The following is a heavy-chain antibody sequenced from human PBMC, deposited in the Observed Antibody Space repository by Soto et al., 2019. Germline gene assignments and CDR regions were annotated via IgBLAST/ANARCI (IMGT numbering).Heavy chain of an antibody. J-gene: IGHJ3*02. CDR1: GDSISNYY. CDR2: IYYSGST. CDR3: AGHLWVGRSWDLGAFYI. V-gene: IGHV4-59*08. Sequence: QVQLQESGPGLVKPSETLSLTCTVSGDSISNYYWSWIRQPPGKGLEWIGYIYYSGSTNYNPSLKGRVTISVKKAKNPFSLKLGSWTAADPAGYYCAGHLWVGRSWDLGAFYIWGQGTMVTVSS. D-gene: IGHD6-13*01.